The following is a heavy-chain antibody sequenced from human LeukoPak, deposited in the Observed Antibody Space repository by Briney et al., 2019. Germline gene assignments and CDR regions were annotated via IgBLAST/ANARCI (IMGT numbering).Heavy chain of an antibody. V-gene: IGHV1-2*02. CDR1: GYTFTDYY. CDR3: ARDYYDSSGYYLYYFDY. CDR2: INPNSVGT. J-gene: IGHJ4*02. Sequence: GASVKVSCKASGYTFTDYYMHWVRQAPGQGLEWMGWINPNSVGTNYAQKFQGRVTMTRDTSISTAYMELSRLRSDDTAVYYCARDYYDSSGYYLYYFDYWGQGTLVTVSS. D-gene: IGHD3-22*01.